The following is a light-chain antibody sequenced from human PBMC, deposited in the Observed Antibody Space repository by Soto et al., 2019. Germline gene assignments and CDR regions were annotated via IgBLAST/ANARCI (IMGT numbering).Light chain of an antibody. Sequence: DIQMTQSPSTLSASVGDRVTITCRAGQSISSWLAWYQQKPGKAPKLLIYKASSLESGVPSRFSGSGSGTEFTLTISSLQPDDFATYYCQQYNSYSLFTFGPGTKVDIK. V-gene: IGKV1-5*03. J-gene: IGKJ3*01. CDR1: QSISSW. CDR3: QQYNSYSLFT. CDR2: KAS.